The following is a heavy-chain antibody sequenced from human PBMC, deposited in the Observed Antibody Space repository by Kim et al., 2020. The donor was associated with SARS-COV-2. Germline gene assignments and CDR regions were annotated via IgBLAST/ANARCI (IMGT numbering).Heavy chain of an antibody. Sequence: GGSLRLSCAASGFTFDDYAMHWVRQAPGKGLEWVSGISWNSGSIGYADSVKGRFTISRDNAKNSLYLQMNSLRAEDTALYYCAKEKGVWFGELSQDYYYYGMDVWGQGTTVTVSS. J-gene: IGHJ6*02. CDR3: AKEKGVWFGELSQDYYYYGMDV. V-gene: IGHV3-9*01. CDR2: ISWNSGSI. CDR1: GFTFDDYA. D-gene: IGHD3-10*01.